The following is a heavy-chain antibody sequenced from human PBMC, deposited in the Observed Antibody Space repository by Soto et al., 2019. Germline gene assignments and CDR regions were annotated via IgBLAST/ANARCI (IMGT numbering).Heavy chain of an antibody. CDR3: ARDDHMGEKGAFDY. V-gene: IGHV6-1*01. J-gene: IGHJ4*02. CDR1: GDSVSSNSAA. D-gene: IGHD3-16*01. CDR2: TYYRTKWYN. Sequence: SQTLSHTCAISGDSVSSNSAAWNWTRQSPSRGLEWPGRTYYRTKWYNDYVVSVKSRITINPDTSKNRFSLQLNTVTPEDTAVYYGARDDHMGEKGAFDYWGQGTLVTVSS.